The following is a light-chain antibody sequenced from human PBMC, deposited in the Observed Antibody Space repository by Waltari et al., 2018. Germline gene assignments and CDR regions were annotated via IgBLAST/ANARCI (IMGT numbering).Light chain of an antibody. V-gene: IGLV2-14*03. Sequence: QSVVTQPASVSGSPGQSISISCTGTSTDIGANDYASWYQQHPGRAPQLVIYDVSVRPSGVSIRFSGSKSGNTASLTISGLQAEDEALYYCSSYTLTNPVVFGGGTKLTVL. J-gene: IGLJ2*01. CDR1: STDIGANDY. CDR2: DVS. CDR3: SSYTLTNPVV.